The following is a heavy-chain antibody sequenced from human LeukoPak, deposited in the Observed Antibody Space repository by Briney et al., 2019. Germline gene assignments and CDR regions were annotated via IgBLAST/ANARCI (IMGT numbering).Heavy chain of an antibody. D-gene: IGHD3-10*01. J-gene: IGHJ3*02. CDR1: GYTFTGCY. CDR3: ASAGTYYGSGSPADAVDI. Sequence: ASVKVSCKASGYTFTGCYMHWVRQAPGQGLEWMGWINPNSGGTNYAQNFQGRVTMTRDTSISTAYMELSRLRSDDTAVYYCASAGTYYGSGSPADAVDIWGQGTMVTVSS. V-gene: IGHV1-2*02. CDR2: INPNSGGT.